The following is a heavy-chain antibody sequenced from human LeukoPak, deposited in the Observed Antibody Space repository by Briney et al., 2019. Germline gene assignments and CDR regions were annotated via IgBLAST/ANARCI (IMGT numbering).Heavy chain of an antibody. D-gene: IGHD3-10*01. CDR2: IFYSGST. V-gene: IGHV4-39*07. CDR3: ARSRGSGSYYSSFNWFDP. Sequence: SETLSLTCTVSGGSISSSNYYWGWIRQPPGKGLEWIGSIFYSGSTYYNPSLKSRVTISVDTSKKQFSLKLNSVTAADTAVYYCARSRGSGSYYSSFNWFDPWGQGTLVTVSS. CDR1: GGSISSSNYY. J-gene: IGHJ5*02.